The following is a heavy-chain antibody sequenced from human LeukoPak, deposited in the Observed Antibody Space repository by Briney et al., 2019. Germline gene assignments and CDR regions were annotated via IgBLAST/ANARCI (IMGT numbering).Heavy chain of an antibody. CDR3: AKVVGYCGSPSCSVDP. J-gene: IGHJ5*02. CDR1: GGSISSGSYY. V-gene: IGHV4-61*02. D-gene: IGHD2-2*01. CDR2: IYTSGST. Sequence: TSETLSLTCTVSGGSISSGSYYWSWIRQPAGKGLEWIGRIYTSGSTNYNPSLKSRVTISVDTSKNQFSLKLSSVTAADTAVYYCAKVVGYCGSPSCSVDPWGQGTLVTVSS.